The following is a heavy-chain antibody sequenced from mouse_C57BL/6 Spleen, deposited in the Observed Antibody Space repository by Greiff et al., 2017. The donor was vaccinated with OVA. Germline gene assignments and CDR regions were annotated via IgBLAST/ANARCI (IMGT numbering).Heavy chain of an antibody. Sequence: VQVVESGPGLVAPSQSLSITCTVSGFSLTSYGVHWVRQPPGKGLEWLVVIWSDGSTTYNSALKSRLSISKDNSKSQVFLKMNSLQTDDTAMYYCARGGYDEEGYFDYWGQGTTLTVSS. CDR3: ARGGYDEEGYFDY. CDR1: GFSLTSYG. CDR2: IWSDGST. V-gene: IGHV2-6*03. D-gene: IGHD2-2*01. J-gene: IGHJ2*01.